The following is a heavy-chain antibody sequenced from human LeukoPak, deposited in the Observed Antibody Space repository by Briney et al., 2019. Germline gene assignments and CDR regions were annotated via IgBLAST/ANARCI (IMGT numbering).Heavy chain of an antibody. V-gene: IGHV4-4*07. D-gene: IGHD1-26*01. J-gene: IGHJ3*02. CDR1: GGSISSYY. CDR2: IYTSGST. CDR3: ASSSGSYVEAFDI. Sequence: PSETLSLTCTVSGGSISSYYWSWIRQPAAKGLEWIGRIYTSGSTNYNPSLKSRVTMSVDTAKNQFSLKLSSVTSADTAVYYCASSSGSYVEAFDIWVQATMLTDSS.